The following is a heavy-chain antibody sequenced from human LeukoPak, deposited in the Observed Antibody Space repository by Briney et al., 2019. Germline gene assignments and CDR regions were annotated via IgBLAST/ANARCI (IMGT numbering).Heavy chain of an antibody. CDR1: GFTFSTYS. J-gene: IGHJ4*02. Sequence: GGSLRLSCAAAGFTFSTYSMHWVRQAPGKGLEWVAVISNDGSDKYYADAVKGRFTISRDNSKNTLYLQMNSLRAEDTAVYYCARARDSITIYWDCWGQGTLVTVSS. CDR3: ARARDSITIYWDC. CDR2: ISNDGSDK. V-gene: IGHV3-30*04. D-gene: IGHD3-9*01.